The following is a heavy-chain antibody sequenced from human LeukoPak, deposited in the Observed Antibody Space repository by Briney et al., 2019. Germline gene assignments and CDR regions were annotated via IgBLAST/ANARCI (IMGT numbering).Heavy chain of an antibody. Sequence: PGRSLRLSCAASGFTFSSYGMHWVRQAPGKGLEWVAVISYDGSNKYYADYVKGRFTISRDNSKNTLYLQMNSLRAEDTAVYYCAKDMGFLEWFDYWGQGTLVTVSS. V-gene: IGHV3-30*18. CDR2: ISYDGSNK. CDR1: GFTFSSYG. J-gene: IGHJ4*02. D-gene: IGHD3-3*01. CDR3: AKDMGFLEWFDY.